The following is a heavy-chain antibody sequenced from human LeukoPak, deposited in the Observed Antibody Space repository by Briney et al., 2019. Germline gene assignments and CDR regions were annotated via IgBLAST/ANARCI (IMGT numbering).Heavy chain of an antibody. D-gene: IGHD6-13*01. CDR2: MNPNSGNT. J-gene: IGHJ1*01. CDR3: TRGTSSSWTPFWH. V-gene: IGHV1-8*01. Sequence: ASVRVSCTASGYTFTIYDSNWVRQATGEGLEWMGWMNPNSGNTGYAQKFQGRVTMTRNTSISTAYMELSSLRSEDTAVYYCTRGTSSSWTPFWHWGQGTLVTVSS. CDR1: GYTFTIYD.